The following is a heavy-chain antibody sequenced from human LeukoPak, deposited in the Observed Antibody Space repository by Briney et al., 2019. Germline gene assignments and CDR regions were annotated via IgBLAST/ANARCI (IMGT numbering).Heavy chain of an antibody. CDR1: GFTFSSYG. V-gene: IGHV3-30-3*01. J-gene: IGHJ6*02. CDR3: ARPAGTYDYSYGMDV. Sequence: GGSLRLSCAASGFTFSSYGMHWVRRAPGKGLEWVAVISYDGSDKYYADSVKGRFTISRDNSKNTLYLQMNSLRAEDTAVYYCARPAGTYDYSYGMDVWGQGTTVTVSS. CDR2: ISYDGSDK. D-gene: IGHD6-19*01.